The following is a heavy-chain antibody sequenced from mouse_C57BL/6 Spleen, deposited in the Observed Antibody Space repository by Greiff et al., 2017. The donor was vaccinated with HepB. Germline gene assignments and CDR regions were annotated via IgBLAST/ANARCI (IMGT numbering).Heavy chain of an antibody. CDR1: GYTFTDYE. Sequence: VHLVESGAELVRPGASVTLSCKASGYTFTDYEMHWVKQTPVHGLEWIGAIDPETGGTAYNQKFKGKAILTADKSSSTAYMELRSLTSEDSAVYYCTRGEVVAGLDYWGQGTTLTVSS. CDR3: TRGEVVAGLDY. CDR2: IDPETGGT. J-gene: IGHJ2*01. V-gene: IGHV1-15*01. D-gene: IGHD1-1*01.